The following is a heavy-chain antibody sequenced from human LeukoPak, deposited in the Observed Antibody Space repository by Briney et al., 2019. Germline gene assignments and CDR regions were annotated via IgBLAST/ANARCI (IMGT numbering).Heavy chain of an antibody. D-gene: IGHD5-18*01. J-gene: IGHJ4*02. V-gene: IGHV1-2*02. Sequence: ASVKVSCKASGYTFTGYYMHWVRQAPGQGLEWMGWINPNSGGTNYAQKFQGRVTMTRDTSIRTAYMDLSRLRSDDTAVYYCARDRSPAPGRSYGRGHFDYWGQGTLVTVSS. CDR2: INPNSGGT. CDR1: GYTFTGYY. CDR3: ARDRSPAPGRSYGRGHFDY.